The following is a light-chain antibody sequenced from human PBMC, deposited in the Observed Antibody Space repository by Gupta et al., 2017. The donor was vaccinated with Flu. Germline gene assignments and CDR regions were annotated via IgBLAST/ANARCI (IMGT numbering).Light chain of an antibody. V-gene: IGKV3-20*01. Sequence: YSACYQQRPGQAPRLLIYGPSSRATGTPDRFSGSGSATDFTLTISMLDPEDFAIYYCQQDGGSSITFGQGTRLDIK. CDR3: QQDGGSSIT. CDR2: GPS. CDR1: Y. J-gene: IGKJ5*01.